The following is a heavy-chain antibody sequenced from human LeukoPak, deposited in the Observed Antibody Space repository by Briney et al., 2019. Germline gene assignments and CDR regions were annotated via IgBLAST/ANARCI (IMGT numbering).Heavy chain of an antibody. V-gene: IGHV3-23*01. CDR2: ISGSGGST. Sequence: GGSLRLSCAASGFTFSSYAMSWVRQAPGKGLEWVSAISGSGGSTYYADSVKGRFTISRDNSKNMLYLQMNSLRAEDTAVYYCAKDGVPTVRGYYYGMDVWGQGTTVTVSS. J-gene: IGHJ6*02. CDR3: AKDGVPTVRGYYYGMDV. D-gene: IGHD3-10*01. CDR1: GFTFSSYA.